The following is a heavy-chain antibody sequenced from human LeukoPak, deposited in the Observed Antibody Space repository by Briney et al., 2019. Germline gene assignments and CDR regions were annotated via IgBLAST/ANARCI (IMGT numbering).Heavy chain of an antibody. CDR2: INWNGSGA. CDR1: GFTFDDYG. V-gene: IGHV3-20*04. Sequence: PGGSLRLSCAASGFTFDDYGMSWVRQVPGKGLEWVSGINWNGSGAGYADSVKGRFTISRDNSKNTLYLQMNSLRAEDTAVYYCAKDAFDIVVVPAAIDYYYYMDVWGKGTTVTVSS. J-gene: IGHJ6*03. D-gene: IGHD2-2*01. CDR3: AKDAFDIVVVPAAIDYYYYMDV.